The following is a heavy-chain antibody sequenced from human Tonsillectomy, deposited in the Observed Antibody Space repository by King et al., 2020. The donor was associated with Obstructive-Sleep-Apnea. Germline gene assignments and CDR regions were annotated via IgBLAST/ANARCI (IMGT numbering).Heavy chain of an antibody. CDR2: IYYSGGT. CDR1: GDSISSGGHY. CDR3: AGTPPYSANDHSPVEEGYFFAMDV. Sequence: LQLQESGPGLVKPSQTLSLTCSVSGDSISSGGHYWSWIRQHPGKGLEWIGSIYYSGGTYYNPSLKSRVTISIDTSESQFSLKLSSVTAADTAVYYCAGTPPYSANDHSPVEEGYFFAMDVWGQGTTVTVSS. D-gene: IGHD5-12*01. V-gene: IGHV4-31*03. J-gene: IGHJ6*02.